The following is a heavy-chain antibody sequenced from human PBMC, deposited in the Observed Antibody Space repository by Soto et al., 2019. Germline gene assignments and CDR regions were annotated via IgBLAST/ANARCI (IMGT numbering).Heavy chain of an antibody. CDR2: ISYDGSNK. D-gene: IGHD6-13*01. Sequence: GGSLKLSCAASVFDFSSYAMHWVRQSPGKGLEWVAVISYDGSNKYYADSVKGRFTISRDNSKNTLYLQMNSLRAEDTAVYYCATDYAGNSGWYYYYYGMDVSGQGTTVTVS. CDR1: VFDFSSYA. V-gene: IGHV3-30-3*01. CDR3: ATDYAGNSGWYYYYYGMDV. J-gene: IGHJ6*02.